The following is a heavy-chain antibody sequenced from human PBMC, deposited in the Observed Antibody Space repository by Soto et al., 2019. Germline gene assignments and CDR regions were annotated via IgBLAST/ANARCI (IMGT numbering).Heavy chain of an antibody. CDR2: INHSGST. Sequence: QVQLQQWGAGLLKPSETLSLTCAVYGGSFSGYYWSWIRQPPGKGLEWIGEINHSGSTNYNPALKSRVTISGDTSKNQFSRKLSSVTAADTAVYYCARYSSSSGHFDDGGQGTLVTGSS. J-gene: IGHJ4*02. CDR1: GGSFSGYY. CDR3: ARYSSSSGHFDD. D-gene: IGHD6-6*01. V-gene: IGHV4-34*01.